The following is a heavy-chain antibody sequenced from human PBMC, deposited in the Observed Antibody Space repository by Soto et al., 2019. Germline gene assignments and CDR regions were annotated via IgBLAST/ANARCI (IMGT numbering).Heavy chain of an antibody. Sequence: EVQLVESGGDLVQPGGSLRLSCVASGFTFSSYWIHWVRQAPGKGLVWVSRINGDGGTTNYADSVKGRLTISRDNAKNTVYLQVTSLGAEDTAVYYCARGSRGYYYMDVWGRGTPLTV. CDR3: ARGSRGYYYMDV. CDR1: GFTFSSYW. CDR2: INGDGGTT. V-gene: IGHV3-74*01. J-gene: IGHJ6*03.